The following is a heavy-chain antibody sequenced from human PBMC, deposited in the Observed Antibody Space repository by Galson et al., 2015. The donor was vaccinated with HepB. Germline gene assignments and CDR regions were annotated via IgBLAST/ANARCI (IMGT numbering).Heavy chain of an antibody. D-gene: IGHD1-26*01. V-gene: IGHV2-70*11. CDR2: IDWDDDK. J-gene: IGHJ6*03. CDR1: GFSLSTSGMC. CDR3: ALSSGSPGGPYYYYMDV. Sequence: PALVKPTQTLTLTCTFSGFSLSTSGMCVSWIRQPPGKALEWLARIDWDDDKYYSTSLKTRLTISKDTSKNQVVLTMTNMDPVDTATYYCALSSGSPGGPYYYYMDVWGKGTTVTVSS.